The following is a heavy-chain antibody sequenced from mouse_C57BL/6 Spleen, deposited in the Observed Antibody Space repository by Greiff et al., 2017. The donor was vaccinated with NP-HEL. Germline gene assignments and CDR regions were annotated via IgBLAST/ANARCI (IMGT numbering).Heavy chain of an antibody. J-gene: IGHJ3*01. CDR2: IDPEDGDT. CDR1: GFNIKDYY. D-gene: IGHD2-2*01. Sequence: DVKLVESGAELVRPGASVKLSCTASGFNIKDYYMHWVKQRPEQGLEWIGRIDPEDGDTEYAPKFQGKATMTADTSSNTAYLQLSSLTSEDTAVYYCKIYDGHGWFAYWGQGTLVTVSA. V-gene: IGHV14-1*01. CDR3: KIYDGHGWFAY.